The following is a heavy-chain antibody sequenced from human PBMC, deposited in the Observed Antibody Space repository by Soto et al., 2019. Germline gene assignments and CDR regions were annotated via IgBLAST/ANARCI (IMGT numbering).Heavy chain of an antibody. Sequence: PSETLSLTCTVSGDSISNPSHYWAWIHQPPGKGLEWIGSIYYSGSTHYNASLETRVTISVDRSKKQFSLKLSSVTAADTAVYYCARGPGPWGQGTLVTVSS. V-gene: IGHV4-39*07. CDR1: GDSISNPSHY. CDR3: ARGPGP. CDR2: IYYSGST. J-gene: IGHJ5*02.